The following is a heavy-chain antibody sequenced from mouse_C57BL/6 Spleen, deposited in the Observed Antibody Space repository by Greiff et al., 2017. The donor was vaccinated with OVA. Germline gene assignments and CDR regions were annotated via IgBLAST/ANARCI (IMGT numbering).Heavy chain of an antibody. Sequence: QVTLNVSGPGILQSSQTLSLTCSFSGFSLSTSGMGVSWIRQPSGKGLEWLAHIYWDDDKRYNPSLKSPLTISKDTSRNQVFLKITSVDTADTATYDCARSTKFFPYFDYWGQGTTLTVSS. CDR2: IYWDDDK. V-gene: IGHV8-12*01. CDR1: GFSLSTSGMG. J-gene: IGHJ2*01. CDR3: ARSTKFFPYFDY.